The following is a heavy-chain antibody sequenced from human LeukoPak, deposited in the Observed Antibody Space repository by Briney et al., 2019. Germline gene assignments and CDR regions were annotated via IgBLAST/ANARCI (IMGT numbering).Heavy chain of an antibody. CDR1: GVSISSGSYY. Sequence: PSETLSLTCTVSGVSISSGSYYWSWLRQPAGKGLEWIGRIYTSGSTNYNPSLKSRVTISVDTSKNQFSLKLSSVTAADTAVYYCAREDPYDSSGYPYWGQGTLVTVSS. CDR3: AREDPYDSSGYPY. J-gene: IGHJ4*02. D-gene: IGHD3-22*01. CDR2: IYTSGST. V-gene: IGHV4-61*02.